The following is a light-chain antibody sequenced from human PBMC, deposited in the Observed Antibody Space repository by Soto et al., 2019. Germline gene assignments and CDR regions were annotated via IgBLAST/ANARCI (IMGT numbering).Light chain of an antibody. V-gene: IGKV1-8*01. J-gene: IGKJ4*01. CDR1: QGISFH. Sequence: ALRMTHSPSSFSASTCARVNLTVRASQGISFHLAWYQHKPGKAPTLLSYAASTLQSGVPSRFSGSGSGTDFTLTISCLQSEDFATYYCQQHYSYPLTFGGGTKVDI. CDR3: QQHYSYPLT. CDR2: AAS.